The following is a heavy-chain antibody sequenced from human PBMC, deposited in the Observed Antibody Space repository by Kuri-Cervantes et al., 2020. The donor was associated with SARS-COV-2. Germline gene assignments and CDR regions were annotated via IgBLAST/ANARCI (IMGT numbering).Heavy chain of an antibody. CDR3: ARHRCSSTSYYPDY. Sequence: SETLSLTCTVSGGSISSSSYYWGWIRQPPGKGLEWIGSIYYSGSTYYNPSLKSRVTISVDTSKNQFSLKLSSVTAADTAVYYCARHRCSSTSYYPDYWGQGTLVTVSS. CDR2: IYYSGST. V-gene: IGHV4-39*01. J-gene: IGHJ4*02. D-gene: IGHD2-2*01. CDR1: GGSISSSSYY.